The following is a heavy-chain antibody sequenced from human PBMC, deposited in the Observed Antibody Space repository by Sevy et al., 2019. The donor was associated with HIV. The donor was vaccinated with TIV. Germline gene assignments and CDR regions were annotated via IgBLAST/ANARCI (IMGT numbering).Heavy chain of an antibody. CDR3: ERDSDNYDILTGYYPFDY. J-gene: IGHJ4*02. Sequence: ASVKVSCKASGYTFTSDYMHWVRQAPGQGLEWMGIINPSGGSTSYAQKFQGRVTMTRDTSTSTVYLELSSLRSEDTAVYYCERDSDNYDILTGYYPFDYWGQGTLVTVSS. V-gene: IGHV1-46*01. CDR2: INPSGGST. CDR1: GYTFTSDY. D-gene: IGHD3-9*01.